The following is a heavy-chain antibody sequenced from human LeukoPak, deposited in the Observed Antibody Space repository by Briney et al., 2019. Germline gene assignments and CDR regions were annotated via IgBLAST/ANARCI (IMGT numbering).Heavy chain of an antibody. CDR3: AKGGKWDVTPFDY. D-gene: IGHD1-26*01. J-gene: IGHJ4*02. CDR1: GFTFTSYS. V-gene: IGHV3-23*01. CDR2: ISGGGGST. Sequence: PGGSLRLSCAASGFTFTSYSMNWVRQAPGKGLEWVSTISGGGGSTYYADPMKGRFTISRDNSKNTLYLQVNSLRAEDTAVYYCAKGGKWDVTPFDYWGQGTLVTVSS.